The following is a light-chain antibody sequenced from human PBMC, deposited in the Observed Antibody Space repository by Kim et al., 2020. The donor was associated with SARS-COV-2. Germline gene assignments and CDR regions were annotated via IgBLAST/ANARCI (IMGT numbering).Light chain of an antibody. CDR3: LLYSGGAQSLV. CDR1: TGAVTSAYY. Sequence: QAVVTQEPSLTVSPGGTVTLTCASSTGAVTSAYYPSWFQQKPGQAPRALIYSTSKKHSWTPARFSGSLLGDKAALTLSGVQPDDEAEYFCLLYSGGAQSLVFVGGTQLTVL. V-gene: IGLV7-43*01. CDR2: STS. J-gene: IGLJ3*02.